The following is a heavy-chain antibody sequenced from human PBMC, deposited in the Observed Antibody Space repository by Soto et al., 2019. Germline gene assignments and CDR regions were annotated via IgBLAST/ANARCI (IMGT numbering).Heavy chain of an antibody. D-gene: IGHD2-2*01. CDR2: ISWNSASI. Sequence: SLRLSCAASGFTFADSAMHWVRQAPGKGLEWVSGISWNSASIGYADSVKGRFTIPRDNAKDSLYLQMNSLRAEDTALYYCAKDLVPARPLFAAPGFDPGGQGTLV. V-gene: IGHV3-9*01. CDR3: AKDLVPARPLFAAPGFDP. J-gene: IGHJ5*02. CDR1: GFTFADSA.